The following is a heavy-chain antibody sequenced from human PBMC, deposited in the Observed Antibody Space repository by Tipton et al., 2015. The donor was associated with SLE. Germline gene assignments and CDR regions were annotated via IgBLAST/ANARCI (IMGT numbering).Heavy chain of an antibody. V-gene: IGHV4-59*01. CDR2: IYYSGST. CDR1: GGSFSGYY. J-gene: IGHJ4*02. D-gene: IGHD5-18*01. CDR3: ARAQLWFPFDY. Sequence: TLSLTCAVYGGSFSGYYWNWIRQSPGKGLEWIGYIYYSGSTNYNPSLKSRVTISVDTSKNQFSLKLSSVTAADTAVYYCARAQLWFPFDYWGQGTLVTVSS.